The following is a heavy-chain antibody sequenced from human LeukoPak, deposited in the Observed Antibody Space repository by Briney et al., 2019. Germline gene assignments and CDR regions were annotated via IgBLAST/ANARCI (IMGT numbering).Heavy chain of an antibody. D-gene: IGHD3-9*01. CDR2: SSGRSDNT. CDR3: AKWGDYDVLTGYYVSDF. V-gene: IGHV3-23*01. CDR1: GFILSNYA. Sequence: GGSLRLSCAASGFILSNYAMYWVRQAPGKGLEWVSASSGRSDNTYYADSVKGRFTLSRDSSKNTLYLQMNSLRADDTAVYYCAKWGDYDVLTGYYVSDFWGQGTLVTVSS. J-gene: IGHJ4*02.